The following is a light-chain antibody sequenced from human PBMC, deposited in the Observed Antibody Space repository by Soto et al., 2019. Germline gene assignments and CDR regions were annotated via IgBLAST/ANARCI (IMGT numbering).Light chain of an antibody. CDR1: SSDVGLYNF. CDR2: EVT. J-gene: IGLJ1*01. Sequence: QSALTQPASVSGSPGQSITISCAGTSSDVGLYNFVSWYQQHPGKVPKLMIFEVTKRPSGVSDRFSGSKSGNTASLTISGLQADDVADYYCSSDAGIGVYVFGHVTMVT. V-gene: IGLV2-23*02. CDR3: SSDAGIGVYV.